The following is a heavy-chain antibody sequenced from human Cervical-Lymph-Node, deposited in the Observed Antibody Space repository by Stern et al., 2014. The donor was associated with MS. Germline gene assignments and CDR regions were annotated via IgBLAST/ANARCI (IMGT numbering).Heavy chain of an antibody. CDR3: ARGGGGYSYGLDY. CDR2: SNAGHGNT. CDR1: GYTFTRYG. J-gene: IGHJ4*02. V-gene: IGHV1-3*02. Sequence: MQLVQSGAEVRKPGASVKVSCKASGYTFTRYGINWVRQAPGQRLEWMGWSNAGHGNTKYSQEFQGRVTITRDTSASTAYMELGSLRSEDMAVYYCARGGGGYSYGLDYWGQGTLVTVSS. D-gene: IGHD5-18*01.